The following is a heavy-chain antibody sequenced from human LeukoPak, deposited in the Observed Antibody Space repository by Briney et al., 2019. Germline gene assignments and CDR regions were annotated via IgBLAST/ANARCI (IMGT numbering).Heavy chain of an antibody. CDR2: MFYSGSP. D-gene: IGHD1-7*01. Sequence: SWVRQPPGKGLEWIGHMFYSGSPYYNPSLKSRVTMSIDTSKNQFSLKLNSVTAADTAVYYCARDGITHWFDPWGQGTLVTVSS. J-gene: IGHJ5*02. CDR3: ARDGITHWFDP. V-gene: IGHV4-30-4*08.